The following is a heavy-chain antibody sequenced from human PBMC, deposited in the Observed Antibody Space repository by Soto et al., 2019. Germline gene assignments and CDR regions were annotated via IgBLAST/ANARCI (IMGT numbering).Heavy chain of an antibody. J-gene: IGHJ3*02. CDR2: ILVDGRT. CDR3: AKATATGGGAFDI. Sequence: GGSLRLSCAASGFICSSYDMSWVRQAPGKGLEWVSTILVDGRTFYVDSVKGRFAISRDSSKNTVYLQMNSLTAGDTALYYCAKATATGGGAFDICGQGTMVTVSS. CDR1: GFICSSYD. V-gene: IGHV3-23*01. D-gene: IGHD2-8*02.